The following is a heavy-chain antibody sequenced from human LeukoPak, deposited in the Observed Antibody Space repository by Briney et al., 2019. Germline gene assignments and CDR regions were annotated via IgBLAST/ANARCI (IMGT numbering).Heavy chain of an antibody. J-gene: IGHJ4*02. V-gene: IGHV1-8*01. Sequence: ASVKVSCKASGYTFTSYDINWVRQAPGQGLEWMGWMNPNSGNTVYAQKFQGRVTMTRNTSISTAYMELSSLRSEDTAVYYCATNQYSSSWYDYWGQGTLVTVSS. CDR2: MNPNSGNT. CDR1: GYTFTSYD. CDR3: ATNQYSSSWYDY. D-gene: IGHD6-13*01.